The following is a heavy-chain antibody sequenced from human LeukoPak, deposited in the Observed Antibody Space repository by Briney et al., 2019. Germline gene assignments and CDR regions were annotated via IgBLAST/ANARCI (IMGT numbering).Heavy chain of an antibody. Sequence: AGGFLRLSCVVSGFTFSSYAMSWVRQAPGKGLEWVSGISGSGGSTYYADSVKGRFTISRDNTKNTLYLQMNSLRAEDTAVYYCAKDRHAPGRYCSSTSCFPFDSWGQGTLVTVSS. CDR3: AKDRHAPGRYCSSTSCFPFDS. J-gene: IGHJ5*01. V-gene: IGHV3-23*01. CDR2: ISGSGGST. CDR1: GFTFSSYA. D-gene: IGHD2-2*01.